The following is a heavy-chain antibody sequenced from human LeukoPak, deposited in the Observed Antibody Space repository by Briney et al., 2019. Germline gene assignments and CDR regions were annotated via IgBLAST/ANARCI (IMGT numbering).Heavy chain of an antibody. D-gene: IGHD3-3*01. CDR1: GGSISSYY. CDR2: IYYSGST. Sequence: SETLSLTCTVSGGSISSYYWSWIRQPPGKGLEWIGYIYYSGSTNYNPSLKSRVTISVDTSKNQFSLKLSSVTAADTAVYSCAQHGRYDFWSGYRNWGQGTLVTVSS. V-gene: IGHV4-59*01. CDR3: AQHGRYDFWSGYRN. J-gene: IGHJ4*02.